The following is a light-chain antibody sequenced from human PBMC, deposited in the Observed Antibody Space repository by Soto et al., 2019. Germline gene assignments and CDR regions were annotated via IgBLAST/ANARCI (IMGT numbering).Light chain of an antibody. V-gene: IGLV1-47*01. CDR2: RNN. J-gene: IGLJ2*01. CDR3: ASWEDSLSVV. CDR1: SSNIGSNY. Sequence: QSVLTQPPSASGTPGQRVTISCSGSSSNIGSNYVYWYQQLPGTAPKLLIYRNNQRPSGVPDRFSGSKSGTSASRAISGLRSEDEADYYCASWEDSLSVVFGGGTKLTVL.